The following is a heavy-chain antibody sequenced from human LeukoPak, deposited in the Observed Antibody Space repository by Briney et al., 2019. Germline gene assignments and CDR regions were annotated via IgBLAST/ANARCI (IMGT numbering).Heavy chain of an antibody. V-gene: IGHV1-46*01. CDR3: ARGCLRNLAIFGVVTRVRKNWFDP. D-gene: IGHD3-3*01. Sequence: GASVKVSCKASGYTFTSYGISWVRQAPGQGLEWMGIINPSGGSTSYAQKFQGRVTMTRDMSTSTVYMELSSLRSEDTAVYYCARGCLRNLAIFGVVTRVRKNWFDPWGQGTLVTVSS. J-gene: IGHJ5*02. CDR2: INPSGGST. CDR1: GYTFTSYG.